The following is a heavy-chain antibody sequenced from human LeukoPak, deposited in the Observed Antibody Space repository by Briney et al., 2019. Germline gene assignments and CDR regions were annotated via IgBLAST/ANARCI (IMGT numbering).Heavy chain of an antibody. V-gene: IGHV4-34*01. CDR2: INHSGST. J-gene: IGHJ3*02. CDR3: ARAAGCGGDCYEETDAFDI. CDR1: GGSFSGYC. D-gene: IGHD2-21*02. Sequence: PSETLSLTCAVYGGSFSGYCWSWIRQPPGKGLEWIGEINHSGSTNYNPSLKGRVTISVDTSKNQFSLKLSSVTAADTAVYYCARAAGCGGDCYEETDAFDIWGQGTMVTVSS.